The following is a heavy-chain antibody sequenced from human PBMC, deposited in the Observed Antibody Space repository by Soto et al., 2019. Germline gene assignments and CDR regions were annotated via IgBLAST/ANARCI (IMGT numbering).Heavy chain of an antibody. Sequence: EVQLVESGGGLVKPGGSLRLSCAASGFTFSSYSMNWVRQAPGKGLEWVSSISSSSSYIYYADSVKGRFTISRDNAKNSLYLKMNSLRAEDTAVYYCARDTNYDILPGYCFDIWGQGKMVTVSS. CDR3: ARDTNYDILPGYCFDI. V-gene: IGHV3-21*01. J-gene: IGHJ3*02. CDR2: ISSSSSYI. CDR1: GFTFSSYS. D-gene: IGHD3-9*01.